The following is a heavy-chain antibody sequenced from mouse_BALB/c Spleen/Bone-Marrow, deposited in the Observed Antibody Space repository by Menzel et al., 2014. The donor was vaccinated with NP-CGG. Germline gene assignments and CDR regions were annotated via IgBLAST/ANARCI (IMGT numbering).Heavy chain of an antibody. Sequence: EVQVVESGGGLVQPGGSRELSCAASGFTFSSFGMHWVRQAPEKGLEWVAYISNGSSPIYYADTVKGRFTISRDNPKNTLFLQMTSLRSEDTAMYYCARKGAMITHYYAMDYWGQGTSVTVSS. V-gene: IGHV5-17*02. J-gene: IGHJ4*01. CDR3: ARKGAMITHYYAMDY. CDR1: GFTFSSFG. D-gene: IGHD2-4*01. CDR2: ISNGSSPI.